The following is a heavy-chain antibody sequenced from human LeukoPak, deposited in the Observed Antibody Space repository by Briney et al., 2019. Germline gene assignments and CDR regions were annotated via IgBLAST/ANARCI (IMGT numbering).Heavy chain of an antibody. D-gene: IGHD1/OR15-1a*01. CDR1: GFTFSSYG. CDR3: AKERVTQQPDY. J-gene: IGHJ4*02. V-gene: IGHV3-30*18. Sequence: GGSLRLSCAASGFTFSSYGMHWVCQAPGKGLEWVAVISFDESKQYYADSVNGRFTISRDNSKSTLYLQMNSLRAEDTAVYYCAKERVTQQPDYWGQGTLVIVSS. CDR2: ISFDESKQ.